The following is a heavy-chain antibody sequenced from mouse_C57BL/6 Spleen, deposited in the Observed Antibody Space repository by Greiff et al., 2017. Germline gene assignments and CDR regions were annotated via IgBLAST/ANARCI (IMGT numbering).Heavy chain of an antibody. CDR1: GFTFSDYG. Sequence: DVHLVESGGGLVKPGGSLKLSCAASGFTFSDYGMHWVRQAPEKGLEWVAYISSGSSTIYYADTVKGRFTISRDNAKNTLFLQMTSLRSEDTAMYYCARESTVVDFDYWGQGTTLTVSS. CDR3: ARESTVVDFDY. D-gene: IGHD1-1*01. CDR2: ISSGSSTI. J-gene: IGHJ2*01. V-gene: IGHV5-17*01.